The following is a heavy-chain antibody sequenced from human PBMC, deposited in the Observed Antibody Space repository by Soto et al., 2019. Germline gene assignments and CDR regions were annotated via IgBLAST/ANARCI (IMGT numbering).Heavy chain of an antibody. V-gene: IGHV3-30-3*01. J-gene: IGHJ4*02. CDR3: ARDKSPSSSCCHNRHFHY. CDR1: GFTFSSYA. Sequence: QVQLVESGRGVVQPGRSLRLSCAASGFTFSSYAMHWVRQAPGKGLEWVAVRSYDGSNKYYADSVKGRFTISRDNSKNTLYLQMNSLRAEDTAVYYCARDKSPSSSCCHNRHFHYWGQVTLATVSS. D-gene: IGHD6-19*01. CDR2: RSYDGSNK.